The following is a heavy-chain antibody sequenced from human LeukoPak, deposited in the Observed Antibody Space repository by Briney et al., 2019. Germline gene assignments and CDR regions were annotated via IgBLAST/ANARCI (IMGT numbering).Heavy chain of an antibody. CDR1: GYTFTGYY. V-gene: IGHV1-2*02. D-gene: IGHD6-19*01. Sequence: GASVKVSCKASGYTFTGYYMHWVRQAPGQGLEWMGWINPNSGGTNYAQKFQGRVTMTRDTSISTAYMEPSRLRSGDTAVYYCARDRLRIAVAGTWFDPWGQGTLVTVSS. CDR3: ARDRLRIAVAGTWFDP. CDR2: INPNSGGT. J-gene: IGHJ5*02.